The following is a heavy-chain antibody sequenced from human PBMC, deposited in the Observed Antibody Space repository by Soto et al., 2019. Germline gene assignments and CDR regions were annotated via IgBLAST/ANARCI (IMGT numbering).Heavy chain of an antibody. CDR2: IWYDGSNK. Sequence: PGGSLRLSCASSGVSFSSSGMLWVRQAPGKGLECVAVIWYDGSNKYYADSVKGRFTISRDNSKNTLFLQMDSLRAEDTAVYYCAKSAGKGGLAAPIDYWGQGSLVTVSS. J-gene: IGHJ4*02. CDR3: AKSAGKGGLAAPIDY. CDR1: GVSFSSSG. V-gene: IGHV3-33*06. D-gene: IGHD6-13*01.